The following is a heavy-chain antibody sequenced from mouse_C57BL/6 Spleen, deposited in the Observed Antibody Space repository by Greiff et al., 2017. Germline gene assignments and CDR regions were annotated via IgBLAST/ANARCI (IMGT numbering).Heavy chain of an antibody. CDR1: GYSITSGYY. D-gene: IGHD2-3*01. CDR3: AREGYYDYYAMDY. V-gene: IGHV3-6*01. Sequence: EVKLMESGPGLVKPSQSLSLTCSVTGYSITSGYYWNWIRQFPGNKLEWMGYISYDGSNNYNPSLKNRISITRDTSKNQFFLKLNSVTTEDTATYYCAREGYYDYYAMDYWGQGTSVTVSS. J-gene: IGHJ4*01. CDR2: ISYDGSN.